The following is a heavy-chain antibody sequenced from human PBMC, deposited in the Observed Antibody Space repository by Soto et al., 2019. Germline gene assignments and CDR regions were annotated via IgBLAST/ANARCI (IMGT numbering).Heavy chain of an antibody. CDR1: GGTFSSYA. CDR3: ARGLGLRVYYYGMDV. Sequence: SVKVSCKASGGTFSSYAISWVRQAPGQGLEWMGGIIPIFGTANYAQKFQGRVTITADESTSTAYMKLSSVTAADTAVYYCARGLGLRVYYYGMDVWGQGTTVTVSS. J-gene: IGHJ6*02. CDR2: IIPIFGTA. D-gene: IGHD7-27*01. V-gene: IGHV1-69*13.